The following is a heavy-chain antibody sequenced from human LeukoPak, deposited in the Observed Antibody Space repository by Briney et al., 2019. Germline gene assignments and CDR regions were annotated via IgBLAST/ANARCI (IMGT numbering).Heavy chain of an antibody. V-gene: IGHV4-39*01. CDR1: GGSISSSSYY. Sequence: PSETLSLTCTVSGGSISSSSYYWGWIRQPPGKGLEWIGSIYYSGSTYYNPSLKSRVTISVDTSKNQFSLKLSSVTAADTAVYYCARGRNVAKRFLEWLVESVGWFDPWGQGTLVTVSS. J-gene: IGHJ5*02. D-gene: IGHD3-3*01. CDR3: ARGRNVAKRFLEWLVESVGWFDP. CDR2: IYYSGST.